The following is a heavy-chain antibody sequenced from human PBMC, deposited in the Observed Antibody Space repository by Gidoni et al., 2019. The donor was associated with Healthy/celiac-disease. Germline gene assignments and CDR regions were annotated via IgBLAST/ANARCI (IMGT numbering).Heavy chain of an antibody. V-gene: IGHV4-34*01. CDR3: ARGGGKRRIDY. J-gene: IGHJ4*02. D-gene: IGHD1-1*01. CDR1: VGSFSVYY. CDR2: INHSGST. Sequence: VQLQQWGAGLLKPSETLSLTCAVYVGSFSVYYWSWIRQPPGKGMEWIGEINHSGSTNYNPSLKRRVTISVDTSKNQVSLKLSSVTAADTAVYYCARGGGKRRIDYWGQGTLVTVSS.